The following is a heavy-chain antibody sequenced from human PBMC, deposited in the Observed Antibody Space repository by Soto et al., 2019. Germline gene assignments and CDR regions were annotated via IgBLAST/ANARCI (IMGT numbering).Heavy chain of an antibody. CDR1: CGSISSSNW. CDR2: IYHSGST. V-gene: IGHV4-4*02. D-gene: IGHD5-12*01. CDR3: ARELLFRGYDRGGVDY. J-gene: IGHJ4*02. Sequence: SATLSLTCAVSCGSISSSNWWSWVRQPPGKGLEWIGEIYHSGSTNYNPSLKSRVTISVDKSKNQFSLKLSSVTAADTAVYYCARELLFRGYDRGGVDYWGQGTLVTVS.